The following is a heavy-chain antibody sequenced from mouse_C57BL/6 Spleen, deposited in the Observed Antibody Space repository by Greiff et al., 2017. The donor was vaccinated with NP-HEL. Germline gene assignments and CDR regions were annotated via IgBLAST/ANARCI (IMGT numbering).Heavy chain of an antibody. CDR3: ARLQGYSTPFDY. CDR1: GYTFTDYN. CDR2: INPNNGGT. Sequence: EVQLQQSGPELVKPGASVKIPCKASGYTFTDYNMAWVKQSHGKSLEWIGDINPNNGGTIYNQKFKGKATLTVDKSSSTAYMVLRSLTSKDTAVYYFARLQGYSTPFDYWGQGTTLTGSS. V-gene: IGHV1-18*01. D-gene: IGHD2-5*01. J-gene: IGHJ2*01.